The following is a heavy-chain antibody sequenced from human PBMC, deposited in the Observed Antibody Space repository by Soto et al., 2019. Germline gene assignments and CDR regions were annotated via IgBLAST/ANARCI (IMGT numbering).Heavy chain of an antibody. V-gene: IGHV3-53*04. J-gene: IGHJ3*02. CDR1: GFTVSSNY. Sequence: EVQLVESGGGLVQPGGSLRLSCAASGFTVSSNYMSWVRQAPGKGLEWVSVIYSGGSTYYADSVKGRFTISRHNSKNTLYLQMNSLRAEDTAVYYCAGVTATIYGDAFDIWGQGTMVTVSS. D-gene: IGHD6-25*01. CDR2: IYSGGST. CDR3: AGVTATIYGDAFDI.